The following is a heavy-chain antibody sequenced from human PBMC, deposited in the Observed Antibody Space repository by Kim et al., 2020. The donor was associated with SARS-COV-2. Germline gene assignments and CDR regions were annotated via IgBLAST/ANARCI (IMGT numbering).Heavy chain of an antibody. J-gene: IGHJ6*02. CDR1: GYTFTSYG. Sequence: ASVKVSCKASGYTFTSYGISWVRQAPGQGLEWMGWISAYNGNTNYAQKLQGRVTMTTDTSTSTAYMELRSLRSDDTAVYYCARVGMVRGATPSLRTYYYYGMDVWGQGTTVTVSS. CDR2: ISAYNGNT. V-gene: IGHV1-18*01. CDR3: ARVGMVRGATPSLRTYYYYGMDV. D-gene: IGHD3-10*01.